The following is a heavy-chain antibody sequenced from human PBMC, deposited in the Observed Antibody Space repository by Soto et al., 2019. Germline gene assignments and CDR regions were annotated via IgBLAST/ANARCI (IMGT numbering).Heavy chain of an antibody. D-gene: IGHD2-15*01. CDR2: IYHSGST. CDR3: ARRGGGVVLAATTPFDY. CDR1: SGSITSANW. Sequence: QVPLQESGPRLVRPSGTLSLTCTVSSGSITSANWWSWVRQPPGRGLEWIGEIYHSGSTNYNLYLKSRVTLSVDKSKNQFSLSLSSVTAADPAMYYWARRGGGVVLAATTPFDYWGQGTLVTVSS. J-gene: IGHJ4*02. V-gene: IGHV4-4*02.